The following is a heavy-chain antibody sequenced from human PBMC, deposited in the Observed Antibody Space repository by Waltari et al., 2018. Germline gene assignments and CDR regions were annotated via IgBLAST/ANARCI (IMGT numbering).Heavy chain of an antibody. CDR3: ARDQMVTVTDDNWFDS. CDR1: GFTFSSYW. Sequence: EVHLVESGGGLVQPGGSLRLSCAASGFTFSSYWMSWVRQAPGKGLEWVANINQEGNKRYYVDSVEGRFTISRDNAKNSLYLQMNSLRAEDTAVYYCARDQMVTVTDDNWFDSWGQGNLVTVSS. CDR2: INQEGNKR. J-gene: IGHJ5*01. D-gene: IGHD4-17*01. V-gene: IGHV3-7*01.